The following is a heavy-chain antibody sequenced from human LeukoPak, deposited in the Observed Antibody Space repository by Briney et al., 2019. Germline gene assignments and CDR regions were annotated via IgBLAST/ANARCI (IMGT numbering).Heavy chain of an antibody. Sequence: GGSLRLSCAASGFTFSSYWMSWVRQAPGKGLEWVANIKQGGSEKYYVDSVKGRFTISRDNAKNALHLQMNSLRAEDTAVYYCARIGYSSSCFDYWGQGTLVTVSS. CDR3: ARIGYSSSCFDY. D-gene: IGHD6-13*01. J-gene: IGHJ4*02. V-gene: IGHV3-7*05. CDR2: IKQGGSEK. CDR1: GFTFSSYW.